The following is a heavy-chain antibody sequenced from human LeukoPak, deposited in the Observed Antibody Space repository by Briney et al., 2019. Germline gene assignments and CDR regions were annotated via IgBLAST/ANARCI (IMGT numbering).Heavy chain of an antibody. CDR2: INPNSGGT. D-gene: IGHD2-2*01. V-gene: IGHV1-2*02. J-gene: IGHJ5*02. CDR1: GYTFTGYY. CDR3: ARGDIVVVRNGKQWFDP. Sequence: ASVKVSCKASGYTFTGYYMHWVRQAPGQGLEWMGWINPNSGGTNYAQKFQGRVTMTRDTSISTAYMELSRLRSDDTAVYYCARGDIVVVRNGKQWFDPWGQGTLVTVSS.